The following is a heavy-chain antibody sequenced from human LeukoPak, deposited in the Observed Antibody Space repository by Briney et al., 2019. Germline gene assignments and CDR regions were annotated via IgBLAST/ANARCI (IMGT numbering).Heavy chain of an antibody. Sequence: GGSLRLSCAASGFTFSSSSMNWVRQAPGKGLEWVSYISSSSSTISYADSVKGRFTISRDNAKNSLYLQMNSLRAEDSAVYYCARIAFSTGSTSPCGQGTLVTVSS. V-gene: IGHV3-48*01. D-gene: IGHD6-19*01. J-gene: IGHJ5*02. CDR2: ISSSSSTI. CDR1: GFTFSSSS. CDR3: ARIAFSTGSTSP.